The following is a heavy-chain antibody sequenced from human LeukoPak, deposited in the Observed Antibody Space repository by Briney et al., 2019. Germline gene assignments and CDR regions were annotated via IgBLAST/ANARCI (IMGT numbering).Heavy chain of an antibody. J-gene: IGHJ4*02. Sequence: PGGSLRLSCAASGFTFSSHTMTWVRQAPGKGLEWVSAISNSGGSTYYADSVKGRFTISRDNSKNTLHLQMNSLKAEDTAVYYCAKGRGLVSPDDHWGQGTLVTVSS. CDR1: GFTFSSHT. CDR3: AKGRGLVSPDDH. V-gene: IGHV3-23*01. CDR2: ISNSGGST. D-gene: IGHD3/OR15-3a*01.